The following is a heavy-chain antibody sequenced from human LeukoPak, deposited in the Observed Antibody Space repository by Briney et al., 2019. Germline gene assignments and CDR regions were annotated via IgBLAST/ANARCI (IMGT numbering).Heavy chain of an antibody. CDR3: ARERCGGSCHIDY. V-gene: IGHV4-59*12. D-gene: IGHD2-15*01. J-gene: IGHJ4*02. Sequence: SETLSLTCTVSGGSISSYYWSWIRQPPGKGLEWIGYIYYSGSTNYNPSLKSRVTMSVDTSKNQFSLKLSSVTAADTAVYYCARERCGGSCHIDYWGQGTLVTVSS. CDR2: IYYSGST. CDR1: GGSISSYY.